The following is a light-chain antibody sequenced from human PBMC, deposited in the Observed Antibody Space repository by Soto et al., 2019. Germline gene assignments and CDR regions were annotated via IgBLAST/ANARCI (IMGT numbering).Light chain of an antibody. CDR2: AAS. Sequence: DIQMTQSPSTLSASVGDRVTITCRASQDIGTWLAWYQQRPGRAPKLLIYAASSLQSGVPSRFSGSGSGTDFILTISSLQPEDFATYYCQQSYSTPRDFGQGTRLEIK. CDR3: QQSYSTPRD. J-gene: IGKJ5*01. V-gene: IGKV1-39*01. CDR1: QDIGTW.